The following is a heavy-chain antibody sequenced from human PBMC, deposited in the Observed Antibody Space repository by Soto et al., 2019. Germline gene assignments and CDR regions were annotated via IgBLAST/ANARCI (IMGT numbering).Heavy chain of an antibody. Sequence: APVQVSCNTSCYSFTDYGISWVRQAPGQGLECMGWISTFNGNAHYAQNLQDRVTMTTDTSTSTAYLELTSLRSDDTGVYYCARLNGYSSGWYATWGQGTLVTVSS. V-gene: IGHV1-18*04. CDR1: CYSFTDYG. J-gene: IGHJ5*02. CDR3: ARLNGYSSGWYAT. CDR2: ISTFNGNA. D-gene: IGHD6-19*01.